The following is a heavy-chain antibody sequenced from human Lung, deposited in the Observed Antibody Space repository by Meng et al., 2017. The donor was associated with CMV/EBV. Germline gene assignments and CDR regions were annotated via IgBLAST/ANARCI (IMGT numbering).Heavy chain of an antibody. V-gene: IGHV4-39*01. CDR1: GGSISSGDYY. CDR3: AKQGARSVETTMVPYGVFDD. J-gene: IGHJ4*02. CDR2: VYYTGRA. Sequence: SETLSLXCIVSGGSISSGDYYWGWIRQSPGKALEWIGSVYYTGRADYSPSLKNRVTISVDTSRNQFSLNLHSVTAADTALYYCAKQGARSVETTMVPYGVFDDXGQGXLVTVSS. D-gene: IGHD5-18*01.